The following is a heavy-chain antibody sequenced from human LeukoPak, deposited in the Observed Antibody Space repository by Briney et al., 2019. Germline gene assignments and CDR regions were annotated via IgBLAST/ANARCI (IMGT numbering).Heavy chain of an antibody. Sequence: PSETLSLTCAVYGGSSSGYYWSWIRQPPGKGLEWIGEINHSGSTNYNPSLKSRVTISVDTSKNQFSLKLSSVTAADTAVYYCARETGVTTEYYFDYWGQGTLVTVSS. CDR2: INHSGST. CDR1: GGSSSGYY. D-gene: IGHD1-26*01. CDR3: ARETGVTTEYYFDY. V-gene: IGHV4-34*01. J-gene: IGHJ4*02.